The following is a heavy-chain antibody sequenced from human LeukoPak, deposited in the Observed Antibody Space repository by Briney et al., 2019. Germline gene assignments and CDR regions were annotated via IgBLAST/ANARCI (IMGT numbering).Heavy chain of an antibody. J-gene: IGHJ4*02. CDR3: ARSYCSGGSCYRHFDY. V-gene: IGHV4-31*02. Sequence: SWVRQHPGKGLEWIGYIYYSGSTYYNPSLKSRVTISVDTSKNQFSLKLSSVTAADTAVYYCARSYCSGGSCYRHFDYWGQGTLVTVSS. D-gene: IGHD2-15*01. CDR2: IYYSGST.